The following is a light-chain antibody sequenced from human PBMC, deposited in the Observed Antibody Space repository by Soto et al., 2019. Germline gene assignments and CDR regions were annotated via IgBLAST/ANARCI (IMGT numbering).Light chain of an antibody. V-gene: IGLV1-40*01. J-gene: IGLJ3*02. CDR1: ISNIGAGYD. CDR3: QSFDSSLSGWV. CDR2: AVT. Sequence: QSVLTQPPSVSGAPGQRATISCTGTISNIGAGYDVHWYQQLPATAPKLLIAAVTSRPSGVPDRFSGSKSGTSAYLAITGLQAEDEADYYCQSFDSSLSGWVFGGGTKLTVL.